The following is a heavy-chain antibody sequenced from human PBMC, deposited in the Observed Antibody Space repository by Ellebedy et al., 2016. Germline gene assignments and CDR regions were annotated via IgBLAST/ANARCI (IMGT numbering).Heavy chain of an antibody. CDR1: GFTFSRYW. CDR2: VYSDETTT. V-gene: IGHV3-74*01. CDR3: GRGNTIPGPEPLDY. J-gene: IGHJ4*02. D-gene: IGHD1-14*01. Sequence: GESLKISCAASGFTFSRYWMHWVRQVPGKGLLWVSRVYSDETTTLYADSVKGRFTASRDNSKNTVYLQMNSLRAEDTAVYFCGRGNTIPGPEPLDYWGQGTLVTVSS.